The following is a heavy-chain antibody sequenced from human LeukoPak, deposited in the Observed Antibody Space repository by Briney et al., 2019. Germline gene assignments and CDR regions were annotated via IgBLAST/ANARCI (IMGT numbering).Heavy chain of an antibody. J-gene: IGHJ4*02. CDR2: ISGSGGST. Sequence: GGSLRLSCAASGFTFSSYAMSWVRQAPGKGLEWVSAISGSGGSTYYADSVKGRFTISRDNSKNTLYLQMNSLRAEDTAVYYCAIPTPELRFLEWFFDYWGQGTLVTVSS. CDR3: AIPTPELRFLEWFFDY. D-gene: IGHD3-3*01. CDR1: GFTFSSYA. V-gene: IGHV3-23*01.